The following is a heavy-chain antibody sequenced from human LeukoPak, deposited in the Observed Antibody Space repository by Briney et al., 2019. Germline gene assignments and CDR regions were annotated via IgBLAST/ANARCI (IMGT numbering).Heavy chain of an antibody. CDR1: GYTLTELS. Sequence: ASVKVSCKVSGYTLTELSMHWVRQAPGKGLEWMGGFDPEDGETIYAQKFQGRVTMTEDTSTDTAYMELRSLRSDDTAVYYCARSSGLWYGDYAFFDYWGQGTLVTVSS. J-gene: IGHJ4*02. V-gene: IGHV1-24*01. CDR2: FDPEDGET. D-gene: IGHD4-17*01. CDR3: ARSSGLWYGDYAFFDY.